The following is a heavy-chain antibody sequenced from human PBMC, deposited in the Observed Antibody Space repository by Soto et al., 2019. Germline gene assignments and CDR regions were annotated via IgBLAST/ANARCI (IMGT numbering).Heavy chain of an antibody. Sequence: EVQLLESGGGLVQPGGSLRLSCAASGFTFSSYAMSWVRQAPGKGLEWVASISGTGVYSYHADSVKGLFTISRDNSQNTLYMPMHSLGADDTAVYYCAKDLPFTSSPCMDAWGQGTTVTVSS. CDR2: ISGTGVYS. D-gene: IGHD2-2*01. V-gene: IGHV3-23*01. CDR1: GFTFSSYA. CDR3: AKDLPFTSSPCMDA. J-gene: IGHJ6*02.